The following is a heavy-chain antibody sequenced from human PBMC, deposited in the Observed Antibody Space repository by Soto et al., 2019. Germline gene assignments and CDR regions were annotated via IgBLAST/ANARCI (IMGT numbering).Heavy chain of an antibody. D-gene: IGHD3-16*01. V-gene: IGHV3-30*03. CDR3: ARLPFPWGWFDP. J-gene: IGHJ5*02. Sequence: PGGSLRLSCAASGFTFSSYGMHWVRQAPGKGLEWVAVISYDGSNKYYADSVKGRFTISRDNSKNTLYLQMNSLRAEDTAVYYCARLPFPWGWFDPWGQGTLVTVSS. CDR1: GFTFSSYG. CDR2: ISYDGSNK.